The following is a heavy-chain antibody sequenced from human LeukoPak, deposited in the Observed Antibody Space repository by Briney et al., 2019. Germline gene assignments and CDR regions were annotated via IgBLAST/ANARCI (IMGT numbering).Heavy chain of an antibody. CDR1: GFTFSNYW. CDR2: INEDGGGK. J-gene: IGHJ6*04. V-gene: IGHV3-7*01. CDR3: ARDDGDV. Sequence: GGSLRLSCVSSGFTFSNYWMKWVRQAPGKGREWVASINEDGGGKFSVGSVKDRITIARDNTRNSLDLQINSLTVEDTAIYYCARDDGDVWGTGTTVTVSS.